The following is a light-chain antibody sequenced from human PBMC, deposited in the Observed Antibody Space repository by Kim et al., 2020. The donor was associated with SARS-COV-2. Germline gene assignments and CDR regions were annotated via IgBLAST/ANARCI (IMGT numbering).Light chain of an antibody. CDR2: QDR. CDR3: QAWVSSTVV. Sequence: SYELTQPPSVSVSPGQTASITCSGDKLGDKYACWYQQKPGQSPVLVIYQDRKRPSGIPERFSGSNSGNTATLTISGTQAMDEADYYCQAWVSSTVVFGGG. V-gene: IGLV3-1*01. CDR1: KLGDKY. J-gene: IGLJ2*01.